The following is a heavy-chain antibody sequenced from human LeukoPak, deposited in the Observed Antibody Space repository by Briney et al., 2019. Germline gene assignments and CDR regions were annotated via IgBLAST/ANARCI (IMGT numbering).Heavy chain of an antibody. CDR2: IKKDGSEK. V-gene: IGHV3-7*03. D-gene: IGHD6-19*01. J-gene: IGHJ4*02. CDR3: VSGSGWYMDY. Sequence: PGGSLRLSCVASGFTFTDYFMSWVRQAPGKGLEWVANIKKDGSEKYYVDSVKGRFTISRDNAKNSLYLQMNSLRAEDTAVYYCVSGSGWYMDYWGQGTLVTVSS. CDR1: GFTFTDYF.